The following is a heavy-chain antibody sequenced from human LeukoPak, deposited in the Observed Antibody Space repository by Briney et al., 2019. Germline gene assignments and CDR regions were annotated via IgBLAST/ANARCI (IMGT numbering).Heavy chain of an antibody. Sequence: ASVKVSCKASGYTFTSYGISWVRQAPGQGLEWMGIINPSGGSTSYAQKFQGRVTMTRDTSTSTVYMELSSLRFEDTAVYYCARSDYCSSTSCYMHYWGQGTLVTVSS. V-gene: IGHV1-46*01. D-gene: IGHD2-2*02. CDR1: GYTFTSYG. CDR3: ARSDYCSSTSCYMHY. J-gene: IGHJ4*02. CDR2: INPSGGST.